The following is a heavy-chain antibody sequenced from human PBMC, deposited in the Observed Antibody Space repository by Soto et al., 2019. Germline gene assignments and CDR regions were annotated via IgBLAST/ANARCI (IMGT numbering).Heavy chain of an antibody. CDR2: TGSSGSTI. CDR1: GFTFNNYA. CDR3: ARDVRYVGL. D-gene: IGHD2-2*01. J-gene: IGHJ5*02. Sequence: PGGSLRLSCAASGFTFNNYAMIWVRQAPGKGLEWLSSTGSSGSTIYYADSVKGRFTISRDNAKNTLFLQMNSLRDEDTAVYYCARDVRYVGLWGQGTLVTVSS. V-gene: IGHV3-48*02.